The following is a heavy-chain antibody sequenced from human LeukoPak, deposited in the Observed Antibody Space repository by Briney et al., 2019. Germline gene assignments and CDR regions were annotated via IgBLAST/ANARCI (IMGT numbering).Heavy chain of an antibody. Sequence: PSETLSLTRAVYGGSFSGYYWSWIRQPPGKGLEWIGEINHCGSTNYNPSLKSRVTISVDTSKNQFSLKLSSVTAADTAVYYCARGYDSSGYLYYYYYMDVWGKGTTVTVSS. CDR2: INHCGST. D-gene: IGHD3-22*01. J-gene: IGHJ6*03. V-gene: IGHV4-34*01. CDR3: ARGYDSSGYLYYYYYMDV. CDR1: GGSFSGYY.